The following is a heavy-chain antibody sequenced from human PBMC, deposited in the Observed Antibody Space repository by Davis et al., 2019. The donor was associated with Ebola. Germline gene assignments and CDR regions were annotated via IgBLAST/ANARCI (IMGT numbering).Heavy chain of an antibody. J-gene: IGHJ6*02. CDR2: ISAYNGNT. CDR1: GYTFTSSG. D-gene: IGHD3-10*01. V-gene: IGHV1-18*01. CDR3: ARDWDGSGSYYNTYYYGMDV. Sequence: AASVKVSCKASGYTFTSSGISWVRQAPGQGLEWMGWISAYNGNTNYAQKLQGRVNMTTDTSTSTAYMELRSLRSDDTAVYYCARDWDGSGSYYNTYYYGMDVWGQGTTVTVSS.